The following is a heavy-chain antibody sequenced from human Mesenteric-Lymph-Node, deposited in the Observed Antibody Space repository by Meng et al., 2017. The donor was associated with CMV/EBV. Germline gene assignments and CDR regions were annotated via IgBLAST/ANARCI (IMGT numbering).Heavy chain of an antibody. Sequence: GGSLRLSCVASGFTFSSYGMHWVRQAPGKGLEWVAVISYDGSNKHYAESVKGRITISRDNSKNTQYLQMNSLRAEDTVVYYCARARGHCSGGSCYGYYGMDVWGQGTTVTVSS. J-gene: IGHJ6*02. CDR3: ARARGHCSGGSCYGYYGMDV. CDR2: ISYDGSNK. CDR1: GFTFSSYG. D-gene: IGHD2-15*01. V-gene: IGHV3-30*03.